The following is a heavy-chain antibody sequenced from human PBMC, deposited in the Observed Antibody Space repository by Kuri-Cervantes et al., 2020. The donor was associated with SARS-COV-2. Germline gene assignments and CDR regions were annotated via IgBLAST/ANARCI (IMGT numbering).Heavy chain of an antibody. Sequence: GESLKTSCAASGFTFSDYYMSWIRHAPGKGLELVSYISSSGSTIYYAASVKGRFTNSRDNAQNSLYLQMNSLRAEDTAVYYCARTDFWSGYYVDYWGQGTLVTVSS. D-gene: IGHD3-3*01. CDR2: ISSSGSTI. CDR1: GFTFSDYY. V-gene: IGHV3-11*04. J-gene: IGHJ4*02. CDR3: ARTDFWSGYYVDY.